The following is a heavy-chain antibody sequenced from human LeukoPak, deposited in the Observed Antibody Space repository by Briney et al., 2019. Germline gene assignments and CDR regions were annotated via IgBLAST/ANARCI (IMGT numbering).Heavy chain of an antibody. J-gene: IGHJ4*02. CDR1: GFNLRSYW. D-gene: IGHD5-12*01. Sequence: GGSLRLSCEVSGFNLRSYWMYWVRQSPGKGPMWVARYGGGTHYPDSVRGRFTVSRDNTRNTLYLQMNLLRPEDTAVYYCAGRDANVNIVPALFPFDFWGQGSLVTVSS. CDR3: AGRDANVNIVPALFPFDF. V-gene: IGHV3-74*01. CDR2: YGGGT.